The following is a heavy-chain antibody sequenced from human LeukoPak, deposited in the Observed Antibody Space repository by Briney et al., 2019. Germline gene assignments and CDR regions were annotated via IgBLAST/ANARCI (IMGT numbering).Heavy chain of an antibody. V-gene: IGHV4-39*07. J-gene: IGHJ4*02. CDR3: AKSNAVAVTFDY. Sequence: SETLSLTCTVSGGSISSGGYYWGWIRQPPGKGLEWIGSMYHSGSVYYNPSLKSRVTISLDIRTSSSKNQFSLKLNSVTAADTAVYYCAKSNAVAVTFDYWGQGTLVTVSS. CDR2: MYHSGSV. D-gene: IGHD6-19*01. CDR1: GGSISSGGYY.